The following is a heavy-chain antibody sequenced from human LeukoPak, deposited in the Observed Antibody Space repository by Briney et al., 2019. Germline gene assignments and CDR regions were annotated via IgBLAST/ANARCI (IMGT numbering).Heavy chain of an antibody. CDR3: ASAGYCSSTSCYEVGYFDY. Sequence: GGSLRLSCAASGFTFSSYRMNWVRQAPGKGLEWVSSISSSGSYIYYADSVKGRFTISRDNAKNSLYLLMNSLRAEDTAVYYCASAGYCSSTSCYEVGYFDYWGQGTLVTVSS. J-gene: IGHJ4*02. CDR1: GFTFSSYR. D-gene: IGHD2-2*01. V-gene: IGHV3-21*01. CDR2: ISSSGSYI.